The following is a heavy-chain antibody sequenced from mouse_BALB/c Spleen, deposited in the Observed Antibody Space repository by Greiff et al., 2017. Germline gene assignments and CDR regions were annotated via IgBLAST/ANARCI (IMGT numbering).Heavy chain of an antibody. V-gene: IGHV5-4*02. D-gene: IGHD2-4*01. CDR2: ISDGGSYT. CDR1: GFTFSDYY. J-gene: IGHJ4*01. Sequence: EVKLVESGGGLVKPGGSLKLSCAASGFTFSDYYMYWVRQNPEKKLEWVATISDGGSYTYYPDSVKGRFNISRDNAKNNLYLQMSSLKSEDTAMYYCARGKIYYDYDGYAMDYWGQGTSVTVSS. CDR3: ARGKIYYDYDGYAMDY.